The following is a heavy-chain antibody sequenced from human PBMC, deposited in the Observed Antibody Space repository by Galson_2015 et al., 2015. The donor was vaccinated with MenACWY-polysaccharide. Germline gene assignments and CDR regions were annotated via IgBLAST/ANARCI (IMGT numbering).Heavy chain of an antibody. CDR2: IYPSGAT. V-gene: IGHV3-53*01. J-gene: IGHJ4*02. CDR3: ARESNWAYDS. D-gene: IGHD3-16*01. Sequence: SLRLSCAASGFSFSDNSMSWVRQVPGRGLEYVSDIYPSGATYYRDSVRGRFTMSRDAFQNSLYLQMNNLRVEDTAIYFCARESNWAYDSWGTGTLVTVSS. CDR1: GFSFSDNS.